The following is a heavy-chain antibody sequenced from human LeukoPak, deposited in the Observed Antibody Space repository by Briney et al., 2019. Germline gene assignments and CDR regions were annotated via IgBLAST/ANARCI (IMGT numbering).Heavy chain of an antibody. CDR3: ARDLYRGSWGFDY. Sequence: PGGSLRLSCAASGVIFNQYWMSWVRQAPGRGLEWVANIDQDGSEKHYVDSVKGRFTISRDNARNSLYLQMNSLRAEDTAVYYCARDLYRGSWGFDYWGQGTLVTVSS. CDR2: IDQDGSEK. D-gene: IGHD3-10*01. CDR1: GVIFNQYW. V-gene: IGHV3-7*01. J-gene: IGHJ4*02.